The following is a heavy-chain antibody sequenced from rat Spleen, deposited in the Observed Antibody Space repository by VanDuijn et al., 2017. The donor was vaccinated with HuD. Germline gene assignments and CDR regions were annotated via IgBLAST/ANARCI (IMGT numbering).Heavy chain of an antibody. V-gene: IGHV2-47*01. CDR3: AIITMMVSLYY. J-gene: IGHJ2*01. D-gene: IGHD1-12*03. CDR1: GLSLTSNS. Sequence: QVQLKESGPGLVQPSQTLSLTCTVSGLSLTSNSVSWIRQPPGKGLEWLGVIWSTGGRDDNLAIKSRLSISRYTSKSQVFLKMNSLQTEDTAMYFCAIITMMVSLYYWGQGVMVTVSS. CDR2: IWSTGGR.